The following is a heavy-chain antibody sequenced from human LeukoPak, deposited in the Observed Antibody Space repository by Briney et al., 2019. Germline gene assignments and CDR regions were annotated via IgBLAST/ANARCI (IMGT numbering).Heavy chain of an antibody. CDR3: ARCPFCGGDCYHDY. Sequence: SETLSLTCIVSGGSISNYDWSWIRQPLGRGLEWIGYIYYSGTANYNPSLKSRVTISVGTSNNRVSLKLHSVTAADTAVYYCARCPFCGGDCYHDYWGQGTLVTVSS. D-gene: IGHD2-21*02. J-gene: IGHJ4*02. CDR2: IYYSGTA. CDR1: GGSISNYD. V-gene: IGHV4-59*01.